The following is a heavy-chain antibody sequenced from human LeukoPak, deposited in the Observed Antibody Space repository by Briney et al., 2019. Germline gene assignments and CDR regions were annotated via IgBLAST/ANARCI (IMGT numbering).Heavy chain of an antibody. J-gene: IGHJ2*01. CDR1: GFSLSTSGVG. CDR3: AHIPVTGCYFDL. V-gene: IGHV2-5*02. D-gene: IGHD1-14*01. CDR2: IYWDDDK. Sequence: ESGPTLVKPTQTLTLTCTFSGFSLSTSGVGVGWIRQPPGKALEWLALIYWDDDKRYSPSLKSRLTITKDTSKNQVVLAMTNMDPVDTATYYCAHIPVTGCYFDLWGRGTLVTVSS.